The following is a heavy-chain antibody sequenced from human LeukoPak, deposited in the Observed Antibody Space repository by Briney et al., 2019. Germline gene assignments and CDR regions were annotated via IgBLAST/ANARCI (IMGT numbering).Heavy chain of an antibody. CDR2: IYISGST. CDR3: ARGYGNSWGRPTFDI. Sequence: SEALSLTCTVSGGSISNYYWTWIRQPAGKRLEWIGRIYISGSTNYSPSLKSRVTMSVDTSKNQFSLKLSSVTAADTAVYYCARGYGNSWGRPTFDIWGQGTVVTVSS. CDR1: GGSISNYY. D-gene: IGHD4-23*01. J-gene: IGHJ3*02. V-gene: IGHV4-4*07.